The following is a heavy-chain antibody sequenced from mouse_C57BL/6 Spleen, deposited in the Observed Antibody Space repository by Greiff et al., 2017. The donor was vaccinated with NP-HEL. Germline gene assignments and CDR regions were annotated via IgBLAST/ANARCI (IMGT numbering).Heavy chain of an antibody. V-gene: IGHV1-64*01. Sequence: QVQLKQPGAELVKPGASVKLSCKASGYTFTSYWMHWVKQRPGQGLEWIGMIHPNSGSTNYNEKFKSKATLTVDKSSSTAYMQLSSLTSEDSAVYYCASRTYSSGYPFAYWGQGTLVTVSA. CDR3: ASRTYSSGYPFAY. J-gene: IGHJ3*01. D-gene: IGHD3-2*02. CDR1: GYTFTSYW. CDR2: IHPNSGST.